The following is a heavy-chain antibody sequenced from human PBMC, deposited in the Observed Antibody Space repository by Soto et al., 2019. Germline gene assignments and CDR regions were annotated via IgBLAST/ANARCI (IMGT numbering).Heavy chain of an antibody. CDR3: ARDADYGGRRGGTDV. V-gene: IGHV4-31*03. CDR1: GGSVNNANYF. CDR2: IYYSGST. J-gene: IGHJ6*02. D-gene: IGHD4-17*01. Sequence: QVRLEESGPGLVKPSETLSLICSVSGGSVNNANYFWNWIRHHPANDLEWLGYIYYSGSTRYNPSFKTRATLTIDTTTNHFSLRLNSVTVAETAVYFCARDADYGGRRGGTDVWGRGTTVTVSS.